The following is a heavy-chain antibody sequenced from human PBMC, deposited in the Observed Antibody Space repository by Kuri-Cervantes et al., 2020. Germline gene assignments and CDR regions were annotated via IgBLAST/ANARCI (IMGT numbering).Heavy chain of an antibody. CDR3: ARSPDCSGGSCYSDYYYYYYMDV. J-gene: IGHJ6*03. CDR2: TNAGNGNT. CDR1: GYTFTSYY. Sequence: ASVKVSCKASGYTFTSYYMHWVRQAPGQGLEWMGWTNAGNGNTKYSQKFQGRVTITRDTSASTAYMELSSLRSEDTAVYYCARSPDCSGGSCYSDYYYYYYMDVWGKGTTVTVSS. V-gene: IGHV1-3*01. D-gene: IGHD2-15*01.